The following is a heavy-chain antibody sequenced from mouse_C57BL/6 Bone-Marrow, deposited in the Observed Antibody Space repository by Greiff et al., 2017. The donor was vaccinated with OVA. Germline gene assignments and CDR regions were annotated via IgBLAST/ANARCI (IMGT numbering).Heavy chain of an antibody. Sequence: VQLQQSGAELARPGASVKLSCKASGYTFTSYGISWVKQRTGQGLEWIGEIYPRSGNTYYNEKFKGKATLTADKSSSTAYMELRSLTSEDSAVYFCAREVSYYGYAWFAYWGQGTLVTVSA. V-gene: IGHV1-81*01. J-gene: IGHJ3*01. D-gene: IGHD2-2*01. CDR2: IYPRSGNT. CDR1: GYTFTSYG. CDR3: AREVSYYGYAWFAY.